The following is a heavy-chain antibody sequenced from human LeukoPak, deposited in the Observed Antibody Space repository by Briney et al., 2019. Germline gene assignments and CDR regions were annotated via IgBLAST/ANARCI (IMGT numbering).Heavy chain of an antibody. V-gene: IGHV3-21*01. CDR3: ARDAALLPGKYYYYMDV. Sequence: GRSLRLSCAASGFTFSSYAMHWVRLAPGKELEWVSCITGSSTYTNYADSLKGRFTISRDNAKNAMYLEMNSLTAEDTAVYFCARDAALLPGKYYYYMDVWGKRTRVTVSS. CDR2: ITGSSTYT. J-gene: IGHJ6*03. D-gene: IGHD1-14*01. CDR1: GFTFSSYA.